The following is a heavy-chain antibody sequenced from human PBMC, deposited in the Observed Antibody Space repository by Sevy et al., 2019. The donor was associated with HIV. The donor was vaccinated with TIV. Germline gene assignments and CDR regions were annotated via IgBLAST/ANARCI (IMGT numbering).Heavy chain of an antibody. Sequence: GGSLRLSCEASGFSFSDYWMTWVRQAPGKGLEWVAKMRQDGRETYYVDSVKGRFTVSRDNAKNSLWMQMNSLRAEDTAVYYCERGVFGSGSRLGLGYWGQGTLVTVSS. CDR1: GFSFSDYW. CDR3: ERGVFGSGSRLGLGY. D-gene: IGHD3-10*01. V-gene: IGHV3-7*03. J-gene: IGHJ4*02. CDR2: MRQDGRET.